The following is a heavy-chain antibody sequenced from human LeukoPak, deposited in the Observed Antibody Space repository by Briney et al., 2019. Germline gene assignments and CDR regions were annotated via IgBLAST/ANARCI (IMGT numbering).Heavy chain of an antibody. Sequence: GSLRLSCVASGFTFSSYWMSWVRQAPGKGLEWVANIKQDESEKYYVDSVKGRFTISRDNAKNSLYLQMNSLRAEDTALYYCARGYGQWAYWGQGTLVTVSS. CDR3: ARGYGQWAY. J-gene: IGHJ4*02. CDR1: GFTFSSYW. D-gene: IGHD2-8*01. CDR2: IKQDESEK. V-gene: IGHV3-7*01.